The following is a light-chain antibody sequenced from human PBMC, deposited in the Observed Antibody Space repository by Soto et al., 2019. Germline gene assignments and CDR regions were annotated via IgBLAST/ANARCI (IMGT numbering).Light chain of an antibody. V-gene: IGKV1-27*01. CDR1: QTISVY. CDR2: SAT. CDR3: QKFNTVSLI. J-gene: IGKJ5*01. Sequence: DIQMTQSPSSLSASVGDRVTITCRASQTISVYLAWYQQKPGKVPKLLIYSATTLQSWVPSRFSGSGSGTDFTLTISSLQPEDVATYYCQKFNTVSLIFGQGTRLEIK.